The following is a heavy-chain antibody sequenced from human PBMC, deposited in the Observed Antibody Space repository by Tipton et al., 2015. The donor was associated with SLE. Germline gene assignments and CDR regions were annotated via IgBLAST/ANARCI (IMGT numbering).Heavy chain of an antibody. D-gene: IGHD5-12*01. CDR3: ARRTSGYAADY. J-gene: IGHJ4*02. CDR2: IFHSGST. V-gene: IGHV4-38-2*01. CDR1: GYSIRSGYY. Sequence: TLSLTCAVSGYSIRSGYYWGWIRQPPGKGLEWIGNIFHSGSTYYNPSLKSRLTISVDTSKNQFSLKLNSVTVADTAFYYCARRTSGYAADYWGQGTLVTVSS.